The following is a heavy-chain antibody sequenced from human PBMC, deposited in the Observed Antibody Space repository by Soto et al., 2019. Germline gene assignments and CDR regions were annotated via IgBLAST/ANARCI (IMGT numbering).Heavy chain of an antibody. V-gene: IGHV3-11*01. Sequence: PGGSLRLSCAASGFTFSDDYVSWIRQAPGKGLEWVSCVSTSGTTIYYADSVRGRFTISRDNAKNSVYLQMNSLRAEDTAVYYCARDDIPGRAVAIYGMDVWGQGTTVTVSS. CDR3: ARDDIPGRAVAIYGMDV. J-gene: IGHJ6*02. CDR1: GFTFSDDY. D-gene: IGHD6-19*01. CDR2: VSTSGTTI.